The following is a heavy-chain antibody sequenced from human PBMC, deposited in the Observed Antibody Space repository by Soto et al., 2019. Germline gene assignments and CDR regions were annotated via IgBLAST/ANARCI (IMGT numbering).Heavy chain of an antibody. CDR1: GGSINSYY. J-gene: IGHJ5*02. CDR2: IYYGGST. Sequence: QVQLQESGPGLVKPSETLSLTCTVSGGSINSYYWSWIRQPPGKGLEWIGYIYYGGSTNYNPSLKSRVTISIDTSKNQFSLKLSSVTAADTAVYYCARHLRNWFDPWGQGTLLTVSS. V-gene: IGHV4-59*08. CDR3: ARHLRNWFDP.